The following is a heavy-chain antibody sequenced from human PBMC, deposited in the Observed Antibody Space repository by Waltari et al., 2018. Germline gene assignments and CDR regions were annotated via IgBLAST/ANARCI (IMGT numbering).Heavy chain of an antibody. J-gene: IGHJ4*02. D-gene: IGHD3-10*01. Sequence: QVQLVESGAGVVQPGRSLRLSCAASGFTFSSYAMHWVRQAPGKGLEWVAVISYDGSNKYYADSVKGRFTISRDNSKNTLYLQMNSLRAEDTAVYYCARDARWGSGTNYFDYWGQGTLVTVSS. CDR3: ARDARWGSGTNYFDY. CDR2: ISYDGSNK. CDR1: GFTFSSYA. V-gene: IGHV3-30-3*01.